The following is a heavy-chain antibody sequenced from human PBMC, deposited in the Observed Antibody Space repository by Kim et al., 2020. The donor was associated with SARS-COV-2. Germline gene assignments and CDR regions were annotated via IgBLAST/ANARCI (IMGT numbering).Heavy chain of an antibody. CDR2: ISSSSSYI. V-gene: IGHV3-21*01. D-gene: IGHD4-17*01. J-gene: IGHJ4*02. Sequence: GGSLRLSCAASGFTFSSYSMNWVRQAPGKGLEWVSSISSSSSYIYYADSVKGRFTISRDNAKNSLYLQMNSLRAEDTAVYYCARDLGLDYGLILDIDYWGQGTLVTVSS. CDR1: GFTFSSYS. CDR3: ARDLGLDYGLILDIDY.